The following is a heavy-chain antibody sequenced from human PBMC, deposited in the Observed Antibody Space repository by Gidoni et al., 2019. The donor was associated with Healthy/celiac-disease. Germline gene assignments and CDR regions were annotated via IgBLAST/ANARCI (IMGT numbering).Heavy chain of an antibody. Sequence: VSGGSISSSNWWSWVRQPPGKGLEWIGEIYHSGSTNYNPSLKSRVTISVDKSKNQFSLKLSSVTAADTAVYYCARDRGSSRSRSWFDPWGQGTLVTVSS. CDR1: GGSISSSNW. D-gene: IGHD3-10*01. V-gene: IGHV4-4*02. CDR3: ARDRGSSRSRSWFDP. CDR2: IYHSGST. J-gene: IGHJ5*02.